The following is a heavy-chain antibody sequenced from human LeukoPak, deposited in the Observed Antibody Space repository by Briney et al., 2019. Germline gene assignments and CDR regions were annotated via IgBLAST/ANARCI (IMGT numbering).Heavy chain of an antibody. CDR1: GFTFSDYY. V-gene: IGHV3-11*04. D-gene: IGHD3-22*01. CDR2: ISRSGSTI. CDR3: ARAADPYYYDSSGHYTDC. Sequence: PGGSLRLSCAASGFTFSDYYMSWIRQAPGKGLEWVSCISRSGSTIFYADSVKGRFIISRDNAKNSLYLQMNSLRAEDTAVYYCARAADPYYYDSSGHYTDCWGQGTLVTVSS. J-gene: IGHJ4*02.